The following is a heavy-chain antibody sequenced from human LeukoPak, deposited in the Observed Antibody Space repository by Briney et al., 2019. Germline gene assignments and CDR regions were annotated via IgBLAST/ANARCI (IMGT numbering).Heavy chain of an antibody. D-gene: IGHD5-18*01. J-gene: IGHJ5*02. CDR3: ARDQSRYSYGYNNWFDP. CDR1: GYTFTSYS. Sequence: ASVKVSCKASGYTFTSYSINWVRQAPGQGLEWVGWISSYTGSTNYAQKLQGRVTMTTDTSTSTAYMELRSLRSDDTAVYYCARDQSRYSYGYNNWFDPWGQGTLVTVSS. CDR2: ISSYTGST. V-gene: IGHV1-18*01.